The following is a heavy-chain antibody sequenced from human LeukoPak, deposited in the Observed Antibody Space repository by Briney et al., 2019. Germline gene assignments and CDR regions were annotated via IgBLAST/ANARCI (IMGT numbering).Heavy chain of an antibody. V-gene: IGHV3-23*01. CDR1: GFTFISYG. Sequence: GGSLRLSCAASGFTFISYGMSWVRQAPGKGLEWVSTISGSGGSTYYADSVKGRFTISRDNSKNTLYLQMNSLRAEDTAVYYCAKDSIMGAISARYFDYWGQGTLVTVSS. D-gene: IGHD1-26*01. CDR3: AKDSIMGAISARYFDY. J-gene: IGHJ4*02. CDR2: ISGSGGST.